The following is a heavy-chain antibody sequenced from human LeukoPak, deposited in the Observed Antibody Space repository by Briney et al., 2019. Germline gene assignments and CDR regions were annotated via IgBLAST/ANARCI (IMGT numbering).Heavy chain of an antibody. CDR2: INHSGST. CDR1: GGSISSYY. Sequence: SETLSLTCTVSGGSISSYYWSWIRQPPGKGLEWIGEINHSGSTNYTPSLKSRVTISVDTSKNQFSLKLSSVTAADTAVYYCARGNRITIFGVVIIPVLNWFDPWGQGTLVTVSS. D-gene: IGHD3-3*01. J-gene: IGHJ5*02. V-gene: IGHV4-34*01. CDR3: ARGNRITIFGVVIIPVLNWFDP.